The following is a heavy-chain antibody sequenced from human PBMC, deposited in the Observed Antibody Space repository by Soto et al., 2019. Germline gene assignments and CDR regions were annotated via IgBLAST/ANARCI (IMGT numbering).Heavy chain of an antibody. V-gene: IGHV1-69*08. D-gene: IGHD5-12*01. Sequence: QVQLVQSGAEVKKPGSSVKVSCKASGGTFSTSTFTWVRQAPGQGLEWMGRTIPILDVADYAQDFQGRVTITADNSTSTAYMELTSLTSKATAVYYCARDSPIGSTYSGYDAIDSWGQGTLVSVSS. J-gene: IGHJ4*02. CDR2: TIPILDVA. CDR1: GGTFSTST. CDR3: ARDSPIGSTYSGYDAIDS.